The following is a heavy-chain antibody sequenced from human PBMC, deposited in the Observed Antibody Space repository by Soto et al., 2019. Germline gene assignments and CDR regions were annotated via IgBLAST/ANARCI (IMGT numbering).Heavy chain of an antibody. CDR2: IWYDGSNK. J-gene: IGHJ4*02. D-gene: IGHD3-3*01. CDR3: ARGSPAGFLEWLMCR. Sequence: QVQLVESGGGVVQPGRSLRLSCAASGFTFSSYGMHWVRQAPGKGLEWVAVIWYDGSNKYYADSVKGRFTISRDNSKNTLYLQMNSLRAEDTAVYYSARGSPAGFLEWLMCRWGQGSLVTFAA. CDR1: GFTFSSYG. V-gene: IGHV3-33*01.